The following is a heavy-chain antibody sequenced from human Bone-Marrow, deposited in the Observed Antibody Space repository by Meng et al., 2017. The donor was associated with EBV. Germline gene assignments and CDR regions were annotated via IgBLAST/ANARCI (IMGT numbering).Heavy chain of an antibody. CDR1: GGSISSSNW. CDR2: IYHSGST. Sequence: QGQLQGSGPGLVKPSGTPSLTCAVSGGSISSSNWWSWVRQPPGKGLEWIGEIYHSGSTSYNPSLESRVTISVDKSKNQVSLKLSSVTAADTAVYYCAQRERWGLDPWGQGTLVTVSS. CDR3: AQRERWGLDP. J-gene: IGHJ5*02. D-gene: IGHD3-16*01. V-gene: IGHV4-4*02.